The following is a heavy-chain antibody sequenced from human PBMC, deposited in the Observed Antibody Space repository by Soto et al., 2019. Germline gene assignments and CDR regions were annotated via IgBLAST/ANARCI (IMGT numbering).Heavy chain of an antibody. D-gene: IGHD2-8*02. J-gene: IGHJ4*02. CDR2: FSLSGTT. Sequence: SETLSLTCTVSGASITGSSYWSWIRQPAGKGLEWIGRFSLSGTTNYNPSLRSRVAMSADVSKNQFSLRLTSVTAADTALYYCARGMTPPGAPAWYYFDSWGQGTLVTVSS. V-gene: IGHV4-4*07. CDR1: GASITGSSY. CDR3: ARGMTPPGAPAWYYFDS.